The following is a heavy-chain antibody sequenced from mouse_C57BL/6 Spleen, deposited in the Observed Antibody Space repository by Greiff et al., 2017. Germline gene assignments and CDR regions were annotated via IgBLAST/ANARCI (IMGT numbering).Heavy chain of an antibody. D-gene: IGHD2-4*01. V-gene: IGHV1-55*01. CDR3: ARTIYDDYEYYAMDD. J-gene: IGHJ3*01. Sequence: VQLQQPGAELVKPGATVKMSCKASGYTFTSYWITWVKQRPGQGLEWIGDIYPGSGSTNYNEKFKSKATLTVDTSSSTAYMQLSSLTSEDSAVYYCARTIYDDYEYYAMDDWGQGTLVTVSA. CDR1: GYTFTSYW. CDR2: IYPGSGST.